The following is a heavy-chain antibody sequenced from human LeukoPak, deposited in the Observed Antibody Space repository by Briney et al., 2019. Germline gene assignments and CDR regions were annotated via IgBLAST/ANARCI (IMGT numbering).Heavy chain of an antibody. D-gene: IGHD4-17*01. V-gene: IGHV3-21*01. CDR1: GFTLSSYS. CDR3: ARPRDYGDYGGGY. Sequence: GGSLRLSCAVSGFTLSSYSMNWVRQAPGKGLEWVSSISSSSSYIYYADSVKGRFHIPRDNAKNSLYLQMNSLRAEDTAVYYCARPRDYGDYGGGYWGQGTLVTVSS. J-gene: IGHJ4*02. CDR2: ISSSSSYI.